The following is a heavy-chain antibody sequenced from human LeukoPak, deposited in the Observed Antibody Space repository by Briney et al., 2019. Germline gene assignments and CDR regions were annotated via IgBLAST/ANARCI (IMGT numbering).Heavy chain of an antibody. Sequence: GWSLRLSCAASGFTFSSYGMHWVRQAPGKGLEWVAVIWYDGNNKYYADSVKGRFTISRDNSKNTLYLQMNSLRAEDTAVYYCARSTSSEYDIYHFDYWGQGTLVTVSS. CDR3: ARSTSSEYDIYHFDY. D-gene: IGHD3-9*01. CDR1: GFTFSSYG. J-gene: IGHJ4*02. V-gene: IGHV3-33*01. CDR2: IWYDGNNK.